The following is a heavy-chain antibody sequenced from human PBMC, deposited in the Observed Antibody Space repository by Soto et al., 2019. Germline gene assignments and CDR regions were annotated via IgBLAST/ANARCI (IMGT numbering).Heavy chain of an antibody. CDR1: GFTFSSYS. CDR3: ARDSYYYDSSGYYLYYFDY. V-gene: IGHV3-21*01. Sequence: EVQLVESGGGLVKPGGSLRLSCAASGFTFSSYSMNWVRQAPGKGLEWVSSISRSSSYIYYADSVKGRFTISRDNAKNSLYLQMTSLRAEDTAVYYCARDSYYYDSSGYYLYYFDYWGQGTLVTVSS. CDR2: ISRSSSYI. J-gene: IGHJ4*02. D-gene: IGHD3-22*01.